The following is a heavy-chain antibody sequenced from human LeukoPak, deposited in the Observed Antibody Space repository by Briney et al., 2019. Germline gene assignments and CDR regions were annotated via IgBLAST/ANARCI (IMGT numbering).Heavy chain of an antibody. Sequence: GRSLRLSCAASGFTFSSYGMHWVRQAPGKGLEWVAVIWYDGSNKYYADSVKGRFTISRDNSKNTLYLQMNSLRAEDTAVYYCARVGGKQQLDIVYWGQGTLVTVSS. V-gene: IGHV3-33*01. CDR1: GFTFSSYG. D-gene: IGHD6-13*01. CDR3: ARVGGKQQLDIVY. J-gene: IGHJ4*02. CDR2: IWYDGSNK.